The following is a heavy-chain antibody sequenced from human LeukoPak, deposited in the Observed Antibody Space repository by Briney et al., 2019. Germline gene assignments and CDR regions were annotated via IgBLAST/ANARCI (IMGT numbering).Heavy chain of an antibody. J-gene: IGHJ3*02. CDR2: ISGSGGST. D-gene: IGHD3-22*01. CDR3: AKDYYDSSGYYVYGAFDI. CDR1: GFTFSSYA. Sequence: PGGSLRLSCAASGFTFSSYATSWVRQAPGKGLEWVSAISGSGGSTYYADSVKGRFTISRDNSKNTLYLQMNSLRAEDTAVYYCAKDYYDSSGYYVYGAFDIWGQGTMVTVSS. V-gene: IGHV3-23*01.